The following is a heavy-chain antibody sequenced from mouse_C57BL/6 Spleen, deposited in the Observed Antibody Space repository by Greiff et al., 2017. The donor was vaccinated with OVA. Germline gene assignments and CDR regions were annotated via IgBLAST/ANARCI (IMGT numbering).Heavy chain of an antibody. CDR1: GFSLTSYG. D-gene: IGHD2-1*01. CDR3: ARHGNGNYFYAMDY. CDR2: IWSDGST. Sequence: VQLQQSGPGLVAPSQSLSITCTVSGFSLTSYGVHWVRQPPGKGLEWLVVIWSDGSTTYNSALKSRLSISKDNSKSQVFLKMNSLQTDDTAMYYCARHGNGNYFYAMDYWGQGTSVTVSS. J-gene: IGHJ4*01. V-gene: IGHV2-6-1*01.